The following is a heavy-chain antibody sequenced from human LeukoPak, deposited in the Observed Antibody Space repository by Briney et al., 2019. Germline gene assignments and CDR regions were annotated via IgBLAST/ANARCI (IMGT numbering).Heavy chain of an antibody. J-gene: IGHJ4*02. CDR2: ISSNGGST. CDR1: GFTFSSYA. V-gene: IGHV3-64*01. D-gene: IGHD2-2*01. CDR3: ARAPAAIYFDY. Sequence: PGGSLRLSCAASGFTFSSYAMHWVRQAPGKGLEYVSAISSNGGSTYYANSVKGRLTISRDNSKNTLYLQMGSLRAEDMAVYYCARAPAAIYFDYWGQGTLVTVSS.